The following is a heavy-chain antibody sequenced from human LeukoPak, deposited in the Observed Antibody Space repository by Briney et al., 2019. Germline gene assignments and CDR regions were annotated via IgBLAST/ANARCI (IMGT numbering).Heavy chain of an antibody. Sequence: SETLSLTCAVYGGSFSGYYWSWIRQPPGKGLEWIGSIYHSGSTYYNPSLKSRVTISVDTSMNQFSLRLSSVTAADTAVYYCARDPQWLVRGYFDYWGQGMLVTVSS. CDR3: ARDPQWLVRGYFDY. CDR2: IYHSGST. CDR1: GGSFSGYY. V-gene: IGHV4-34*01. D-gene: IGHD6-19*01. J-gene: IGHJ4*02.